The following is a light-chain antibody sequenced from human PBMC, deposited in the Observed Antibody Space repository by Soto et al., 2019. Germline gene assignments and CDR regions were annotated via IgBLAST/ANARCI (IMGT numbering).Light chain of an antibody. J-gene: IGKJ4*01. CDR3: QQRSQWPLT. V-gene: IGKV3-11*01. CDR1: QSIGTS. Sequence: EIVLTQSPATLSLSPGERATLSCRASQSIGTSLDWYQQKPGQVPRLLIFDALDRATGMPARFSGSGSGTDFTLNNSSLQPDEFAVYYCQQRSQWPLTFGGGTKVGIK. CDR2: DAL.